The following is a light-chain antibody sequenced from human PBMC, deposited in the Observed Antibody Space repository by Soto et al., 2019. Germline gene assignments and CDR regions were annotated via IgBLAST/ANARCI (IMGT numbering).Light chain of an antibody. CDR1: DTINIY. V-gene: IGKV3-11*01. J-gene: IGKJ5*01. Sequence: VVLTQSPATLSLSPGERATLSCRASDTINIYLAWYQQKPGQAPRLLIYDASNRATGIPARFSGSGSGTDFTLTISSLEPEDFPIYYCQQRYNWPPLTFGQGTRLEIK. CDR3: QQRYNWPPLT. CDR2: DAS.